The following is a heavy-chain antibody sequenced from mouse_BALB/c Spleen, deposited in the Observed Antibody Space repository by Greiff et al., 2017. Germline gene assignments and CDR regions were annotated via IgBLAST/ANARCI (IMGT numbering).Heavy chain of an antibody. CDR2: INPSNGRT. CDR3: ARSSNWDGFDY. Sequence: QVQLQQPGAELVKPGASVKLSCKASGFTFTSYWIHWMRQRPGQGLEWIGEINPSNGRTHYNERFKSKATLTVDKSSSTAYMQLSSLTSENSAVYSCARSSNWDGFDYWGQGTTLTVSS. D-gene: IGHD4-1*01. J-gene: IGHJ2*01. V-gene: IGHV1S81*02. CDR1: GFTFTSYW.